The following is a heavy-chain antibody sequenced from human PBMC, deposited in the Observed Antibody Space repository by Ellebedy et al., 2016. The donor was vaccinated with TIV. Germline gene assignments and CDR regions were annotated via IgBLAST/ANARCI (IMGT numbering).Heavy chain of an antibody. CDR2: IIPILSIP. J-gene: IGHJ4*02. V-gene: IGHV1-69*04. CDR1: GGTFSNYG. Sequence: AASVKVSCKASGGTFSNYGISWVRQAPGQGLEWMGRIIPILSIPNYAQKFQGRVTITADKSTSTAYMELSSLRSEDTAVYYCATSVAAAGTWAFDYWGQGTLVTVSS. CDR3: ATSVAAAGTWAFDY. D-gene: IGHD6-13*01.